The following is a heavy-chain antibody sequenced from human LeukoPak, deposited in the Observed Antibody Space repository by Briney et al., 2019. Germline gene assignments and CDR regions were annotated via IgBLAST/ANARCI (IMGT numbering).Heavy chain of an antibody. CDR3: ARGGSYGYMIDFDY. V-gene: IGHV3-48*01. J-gene: IGHJ4*02. CDR2: ISSSSSTI. Sequence: GSLRLSCAASGFTFSSYSMNWVRQAPGKGLEWVSYISSSSSTIYYADSVKGRFTISRDNAKNSLYLQMNSLRAEDTAVYYCARGGSYGYMIDFDYWGQGTLVTVSS. CDR1: GFTFSSYS. D-gene: IGHD5-18*01.